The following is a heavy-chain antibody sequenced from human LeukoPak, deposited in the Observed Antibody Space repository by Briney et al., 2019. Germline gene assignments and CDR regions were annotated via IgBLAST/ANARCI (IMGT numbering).Heavy chain of an antibody. D-gene: IGHD2-2*03. CDR3: ARLDIVLS. CDR2: ITYDGSNK. V-gene: IGHV3-30-3*01. CDR1: GFTFRNYA. Sequence: GGSLRLSCAASGFTFRNYAMHWVRQAPGKGLEWVAVITYDGSNKYYADSVKGRFTISRDDSKNTLYLQMNSLTAEDTAMYYCARLDIVLSWGQGALVTVSS. J-gene: IGHJ5*02.